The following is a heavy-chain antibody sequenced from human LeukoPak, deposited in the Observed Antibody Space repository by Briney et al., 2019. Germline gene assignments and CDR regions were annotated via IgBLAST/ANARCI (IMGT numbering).Heavy chain of an antibody. J-gene: IGHJ5*02. V-gene: IGHV4-59*01. D-gene: IGHD1-20*01. CDR3: ASSPFIGNWNH. CDR1: GGSISSYY. Sequence: PSETLSLTCTVSGGSISSYYWSWIRQPPGKGLEWIGYIYYSGSTNYNPSLKSRVTISVDTSKNQFSLKLSSVTAADTAVYYCASSPFIGNWNHWGLGTLVTVAS. CDR2: IYYSGST.